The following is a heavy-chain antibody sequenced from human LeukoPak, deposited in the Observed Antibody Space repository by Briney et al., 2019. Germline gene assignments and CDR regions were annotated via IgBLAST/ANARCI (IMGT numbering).Heavy chain of an antibody. V-gene: IGHV4-61*05. CDR3: ARRGYSSSSFNYGMDV. J-gene: IGHJ6*02. Sequence: SETLSLTCTVSGGTISSSSYYWSWIRQPPGKGLEWIGYINYSGSTNYNPSLKSRVTISVDTSKNQFSLKLSSVTAADTAVYYCARRGYSSSSFNYGMDVWGQGTTVTVSS. CDR1: GGTISSSSYY. CDR2: INYSGST. D-gene: IGHD6-6*01.